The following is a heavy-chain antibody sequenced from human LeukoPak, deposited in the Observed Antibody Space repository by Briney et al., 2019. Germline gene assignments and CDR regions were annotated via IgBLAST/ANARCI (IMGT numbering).Heavy chain of an antibody. CDR1: GGSFSGYY. CDR3: ARGELYGSGSYYPSRY. Sequence: SETLSLTCAVYGGSFSGYYWSWIRQHPGKGLEWIGEMNHSGSTNYNPSLKSRVTISVDTSKNQFSLKLSSVTAADTAVYYCARGELYGSGSYYPSRYWGQGTLVTVSS. J-gene: IGHJ4*02. CDR2: MNHSGST. V-gene: IGHV4-34*01. D-gene: IGHD3-10*01.